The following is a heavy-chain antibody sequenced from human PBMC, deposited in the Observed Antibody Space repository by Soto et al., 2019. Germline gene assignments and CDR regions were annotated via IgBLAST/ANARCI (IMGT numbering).Heavy chain of an antibody. CDR3: SRHTGDYGDYLYAFDH. CDR2: IRSKAKSYAT. J-gene: IGHJ4*02. V-gene: IGHV3-73*01. Sequence: EEQLVESGGGLVQPGGSLKLACAASGFSLNDSTIHWVRQASGRGLEWLGRIRSKAKSYATAYAASVRGRFSISRDDSKNKAYLLLNSLKPEDSAMYYCSRHTGDYGDYLYAFDHWGQGTLVSVSS. D-gene: IGHD4-17*01. CDR1: GFSLNDST.